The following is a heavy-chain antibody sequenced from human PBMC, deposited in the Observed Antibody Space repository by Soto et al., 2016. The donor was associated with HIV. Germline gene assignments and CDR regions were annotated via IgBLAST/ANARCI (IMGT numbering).Heavy chain of an antibody. J-gene: IGHJ6*02. Sequence: QVQLQESGPGLVKPSETLSLTCTVSGDSVNSHSYYWSWIRQPPGKGLEWIGYIDYSGTTYYNPSLKSRLTISIDTSKNQFSLKLTSVTAADTAIYYCARDPDWSSTARYGMDVWGQGSSVTVSS. CDR1: GDSVNSHSYY. CDR3: ARDPDWSSTARYGMDV. V-gene: IGHV4-61*01. D-gene: IGHD3-9*01. CDR2: IDYSGTT.